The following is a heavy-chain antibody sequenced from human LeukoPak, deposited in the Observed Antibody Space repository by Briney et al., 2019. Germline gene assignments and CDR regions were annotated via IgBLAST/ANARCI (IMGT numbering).Heavy chain of an antibody. CDR1: GFTFSSYA. V-gene: IGHV3-30*04. CDR3: ARDLELNWNSTPGHFDY. CDR2: ISYDGSNK. D-gene: IGHD1-7*01. Sequence: GGSLRLSCAASGFTFSSYAMHWVRQAPGKWLEWVAVISYDGSNKYYADSVKGRFTISRDNSKNTLYLQMNSLRAEDTAVYYCARDLELNWNSTPGHFDYWGQGTLVTVSS. J-gene: IGHJ4*02.